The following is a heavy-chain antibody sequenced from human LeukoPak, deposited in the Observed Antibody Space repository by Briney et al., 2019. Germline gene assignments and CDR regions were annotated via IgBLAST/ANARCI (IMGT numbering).Heavy chain of an antibody. CDR3: ARHRSSWLIDY. CDR1: GFTVSSNY. D-gene: IGHD6-6*01. CDR2: IYSGGST. Sequence: GGSLRLSCAASGFTVSSNYMSWVRQAPGKGLEWVSFIYSGGSTYYADSVKDRFAISRDNSKNTMYLKMNRLRAEDTAVYYCARHRSSWLIDYWGQGTLVTVSS. J-gene: IGHJ4*02. V-gene: IGHV3-66*04.